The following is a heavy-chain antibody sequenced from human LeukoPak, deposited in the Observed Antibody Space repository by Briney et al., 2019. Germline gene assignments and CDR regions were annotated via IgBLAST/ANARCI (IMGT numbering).Heavy chain of an antibody. Sequence: SETLSLTCAVSGYSISSGYYWGWIRQPPGKGLEWIGSIYHSGSTYYNPSLKSRVTISVDTSKNQFSLKLSSVTAADTAVYYCARGPVCYYFDYWGQGTLVTVSS. D-gene: IGHD2-15*01. CDR1: GYSISSGYY. CDR2: IYHSGST. CDR3: ARGPVCYYFDY. J-gene: IGHJ4*02. V-gene: IGHV4-38-2*01.